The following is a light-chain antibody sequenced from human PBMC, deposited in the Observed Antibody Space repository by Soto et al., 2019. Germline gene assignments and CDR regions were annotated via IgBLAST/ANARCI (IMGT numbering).Light chain of an antibody. CDR3: QQYGFSRT. V-gene: IGKV3-20*01. CDR2: GAS. CDR1: QRVSSTY. J-gene: IGKJ2*01. Sequence: EIVLTQSPGTLSLSPGERATLSCRASQRVSSTYLAWYQQKPGQAPRLLIYGASSRATGIPDRFSGSGSGTDFTLTISRLEPEDFAVYYCQQYGFSRTFGQGTKLEIK.